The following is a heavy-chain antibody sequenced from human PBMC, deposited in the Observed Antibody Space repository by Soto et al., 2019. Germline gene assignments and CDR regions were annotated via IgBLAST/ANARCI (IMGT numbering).Heavy chain of an antibody. V-gene: IGHV5-51*01. CDR2: IYPGDSDT. Sequence: GESLNISCKGSGYSFTIYWIGWVRQMPGKGLEWMGIIYPGDSDTRYSPSFQGQVTISADKSISTAYLQWSSLKASDTAMYYCARHAYCSSTSCPYGNYYYYYYMDVWGKGTTVTVSS. D-gene: IGHD2-2*01. CDR1: GYSFTIYW. CDR3: ARHAYCSSTSCPYGNYYYYYYMDV. J-gene: IGHJ6*03.